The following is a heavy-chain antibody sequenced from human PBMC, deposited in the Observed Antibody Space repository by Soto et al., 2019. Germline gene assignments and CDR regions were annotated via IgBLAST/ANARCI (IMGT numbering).Heavy chain of an antibody. D-gene: IGHD3-10*01. J-gene: IGHJ5*02. V-gene: IGHV1-3*01. CDR2: INPATGDT. CDR3: ARAAGRSKLLPYYFDP. Sequence: QVHLVQSGAEVQKPGASVRISCQAFGYAFTTSAIHWVRQAPGQSLEWMGWINPATGDTKYSQNVRGRVTFALDTSATTAYLDLRSLASLDTAVYYCARAAGRSKLLPYYFDPWGQGTLVTVSS. CDR1: GYAFTTSA.